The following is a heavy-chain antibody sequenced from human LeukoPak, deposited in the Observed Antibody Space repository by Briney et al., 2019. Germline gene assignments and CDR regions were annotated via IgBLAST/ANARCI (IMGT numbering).Heavy chain of an antibody. CDR3: ARELNYYDSSGYYDY. CDR1: GFTFDDYG. CDR2: INWNGGST. Sequence: PGGSLRLSCAASGFTFDDYGMSWVRQAPGKGLEWVSGINWNGGSTGYADSVKGRFTISRDNAKNSLYLQMSSLRAEDTALYYCARELNYYDSSGYYDYWGQGTLVTVSS. V-gene: IGHV3-20*04. J-gene: IGHJ4*02. D-gene: IGHD3-22*01.